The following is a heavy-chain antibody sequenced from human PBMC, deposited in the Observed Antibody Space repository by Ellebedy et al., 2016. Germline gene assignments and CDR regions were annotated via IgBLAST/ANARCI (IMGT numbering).Heavy chain of an antibody. Sequence: SETLSLTXAVYGGSFSGYYWSWIRQPPGKGLEWIGEINHSGSTNYNPSLKSRVTISVDTSKNQFSLKLSSVTAADTAVYYCARDRRSGSYRRAFDIWGQGTMVIVSS. CDR2: INHSGST. V-gene: IGHV4-34*01. J-gene: IGHJ3*02. CDR1: GGSFSGYY. D-gene: IGHD1-26*01. CDR3: ARDRRSGSYRRAFDI.